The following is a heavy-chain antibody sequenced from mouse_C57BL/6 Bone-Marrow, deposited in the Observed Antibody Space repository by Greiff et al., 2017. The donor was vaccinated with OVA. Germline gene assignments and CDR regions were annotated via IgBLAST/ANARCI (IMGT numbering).Heavy chain of an antibody. CDR1: GYAFSSSW. CDR3: ARLGDYYGSSFDY. Sequence: VQLVESGPELVKPGASVKISCKASGYAFSSSWMNWVKQRPGKGLEWIGRIYPGDGDTNYNGKFKGKATLTADKSSSTAYMQLSSLTSEDSAVYFCARLGDYYGSSFDYWGQGTTLTVSS. D-gene: IGHD1-1*01. J-gene: IGHJ2*01. V-gene: IGHV1-82*01. CDR2: IYPGDGDT.